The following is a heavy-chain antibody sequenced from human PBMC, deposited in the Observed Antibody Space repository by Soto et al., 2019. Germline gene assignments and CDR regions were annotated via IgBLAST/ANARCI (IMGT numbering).Heavy chain of an antibody. J-gene: IGHJ4*02. CDR1: GGSISSSSYY. V-gene: IGHV4-39*01. Sequence: NHSETLSLSCTVSGGSISSSSYYWGWIRQPPGKGLEWIGSIYYSGSTYYNPSLKSRVTISVDTSKNQFSLKLSSVTAADTAVYYCARMVPELRYFVRPLVDYWGQGTLVTAPQ. D-gene: IGHD3-9*01. CDR3: ARMVPELRYFVRPLVDY. CDR2: IYYSGST.